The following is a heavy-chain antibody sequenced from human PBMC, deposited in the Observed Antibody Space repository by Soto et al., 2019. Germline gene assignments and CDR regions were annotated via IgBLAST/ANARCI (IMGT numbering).Heavy chain of an antibody. J-gene: IGHJ6*03. CDR3: ARGVRRQQLVRGYYYYYMDV. Sequence: ASVKVSCKASGYTFTSYDINWVRQATGQGLEWMGWMNPNSGNTGYAQKFQGRVTMTRNTSISTAYMELSSLRSEDTAVYYCARGVRRQQLVRGYYYYYMDVWGKGTTVTVSS. CDR2: MNPNSGNT. CDR1: GYTFTSYD. V-gene: IGHV1-8*01. D-gene: IGHD6-13*01.